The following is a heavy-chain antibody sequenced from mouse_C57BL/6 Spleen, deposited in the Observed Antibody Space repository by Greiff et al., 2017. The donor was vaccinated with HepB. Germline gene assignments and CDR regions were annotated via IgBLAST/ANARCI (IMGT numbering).Heavy chain of an antibody. D-gene: IGHD1-1*01. CDR3: AILITTDFDY. CDR2: INPGSGGT. J-gene: IGHJ2*01. V-gene: IGHV1-54*01. CDR1: GYAFTNYL. Sequence: VQVVESGAELVRPGTSVKVSCKASGYAFTNYLIEWVKQRPGQGLEWIGVINPGSGGTNYNEKFKGKATLTADKSSSTAYMQLSSLTSEDSAVYFCAILITTDFDYWGQGTTLTVSS.